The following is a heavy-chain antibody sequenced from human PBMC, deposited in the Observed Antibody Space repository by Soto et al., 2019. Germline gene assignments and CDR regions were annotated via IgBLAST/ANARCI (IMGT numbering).Heavy chain of an antibody. V-gene: IGHV4-39*01. CDR2: IYYSGRT. CDR3: ARLAATIEPYFDF. CDR1: GGSISSISDY. D-gene: IGHD5-12*01. Sequence: SETLSLTCTVSGGSISSISDYWGWIRQPPGKGLEWIGNIYYSGRTYYNPSLMGRVTISIDTSKNLFSLKLTSVTAADTAVYYCARLAATIEPYFDFWGQGALVTVSS. J-gene: IGHJ4*02.